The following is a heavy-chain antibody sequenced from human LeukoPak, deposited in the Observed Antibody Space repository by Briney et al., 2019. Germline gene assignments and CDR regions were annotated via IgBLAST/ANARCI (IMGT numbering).Heavy chain of an antibody. J-gene: IGHJ4*02. V-gene: IGHV1-18*01. CDR2: ISAYNGNT. CDR1: GYTFTSYG. Sequence: VASVKVSCKASGYTFTSYGISWVRQAPGQGLEWMGWISAYNGNTNYAQKFQGRVTITADESTSTAYMELSSLRSEDTAVYYCARYSTIAASFDYWGQGTLVTVSS. D-gene: IGHD6-6*01. CDR3: ARYSTIAASFDY.